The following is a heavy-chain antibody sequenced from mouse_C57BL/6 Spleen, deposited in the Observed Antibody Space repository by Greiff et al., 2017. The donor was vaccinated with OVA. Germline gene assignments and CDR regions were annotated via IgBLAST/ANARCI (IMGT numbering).Heavy chain of an antibody. D-gene: IGHD3-2*02. J-gene: IGHJ4*01. CDR3: ARGGGSGYAMDY. CDR2: IHPNSGST. CDR1: GYTFTSYW. V-gene: IGHV1-64*01. Sequence: QVQLQQSGAELVKPGASVKLSCQASGYTFTSYWMHWVKQRPGQGLEWIGMIHPNSGSTNYNEKFKSKATLTVDKSSSTAYMQLSSLTSEDSAVYYCARGGGSGYAMDYWGQGTSVTVSS.